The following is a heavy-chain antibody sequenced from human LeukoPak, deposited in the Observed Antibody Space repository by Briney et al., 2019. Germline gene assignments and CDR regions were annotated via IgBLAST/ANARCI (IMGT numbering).Heavy chain of an antibody. V-gene: IGHV4-59*01. J-gene: IGHJ6*02. CDR3: ARAGDYYDSSGQYYYYGMDV. D-gene: IGHD3-22*01. CDR1: GGSISSYY. CDR2: IYYSGST. Sequence: SETLSLTCTVSGGSISSYYWSWIRQPPGKGLEGIGYIYYSGSTNYNPSLKSRVTISVDTSKNQFSLKLSSVTAADTAVYYCARAGDYYDSSGQYYYYGMDVWGQGTTVTVSS.